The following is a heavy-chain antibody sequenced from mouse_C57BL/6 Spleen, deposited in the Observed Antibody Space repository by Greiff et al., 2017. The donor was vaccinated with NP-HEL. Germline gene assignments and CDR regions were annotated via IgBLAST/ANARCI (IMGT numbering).Heavy chain of an antibody. Sequence: VQLQQSGAELVRPGASVKLSCTASGFNIKDYYMHWVKQRPEQGLEWIGRIDPEDGDTEYAPKFQGKATMTADTSSHTAYLRLRSLTSVYTAVTYCTSPPIRRGGFAYWGQGTLVTVSA. J-gene: IGHJ3*01. CDR1: GFNIKDYY. V-gene: IGHV14-1*01. CDR2: IDPEDGDT. CDR3: TSPPIRRGGFAY.